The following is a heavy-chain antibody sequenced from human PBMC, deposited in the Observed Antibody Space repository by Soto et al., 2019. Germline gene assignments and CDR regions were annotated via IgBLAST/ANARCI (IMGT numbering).Heavy chain of an antibody. Sequence: QVQLVQSGAEVKKPGASVKVSCEASGYTFTLYAMHWVPLAPGHGLEWMGWINAGNGNTKYSQKFQDRVTITRATPGKTAYMERSSLTSEDRSVYFSAKIGDGYAPFSIWGHGTKITLSA. CDR1: GYTFTLYA. CDR3: AKIGDGYAPFSI. J-gene: IGHJ3*02. V-gene: IGHV1-3*01. CDR2: INAGNGNT. D-gene: IGHD2-2*01.